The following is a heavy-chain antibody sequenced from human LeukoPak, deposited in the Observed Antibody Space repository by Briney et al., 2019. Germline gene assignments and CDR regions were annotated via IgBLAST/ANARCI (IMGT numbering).Heavy chain of an antibody. D-gene: IGHD3-3*01. V-gene: IGHV1-18*01. CDR3: ARGDDFWSGYFHFDY. CDR2: ISAYNGNT. CDR1: GYTFTSYG. Sequence: EASVTVSCKASGYTFTSYGISWVRQAPGQGLEWMGWISAYNGNTNYAQKLQGRVTMTTDTSTSTAYMELRSLRSDDTAVYYCARGDDFWSGYFHFDYWGQGTLVTVSS. J-gene: IGHJ4*02.